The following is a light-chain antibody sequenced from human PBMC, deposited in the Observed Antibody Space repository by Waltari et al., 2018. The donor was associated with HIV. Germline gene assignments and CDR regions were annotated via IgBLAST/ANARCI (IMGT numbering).Light chain of an antibody. CDR1: QDISDY. V-gene: IGKV1-33*01. Sequence: DIQMTQSPSSLSASIGDRVTITCQASQDISDYLNWYQQKPGKAPKLLIYDASNLETGVPSRFSGSGSGTDVTFTISSLQPEDIATYYCQQYDKVPLYTFGQGTKLEIK. CDR3: QQYDKVPLYT. J-gene: IGKJ2*01. CDR2: DAS.